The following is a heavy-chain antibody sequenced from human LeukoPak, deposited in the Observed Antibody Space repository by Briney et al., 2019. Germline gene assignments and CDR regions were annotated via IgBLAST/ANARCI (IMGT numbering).Heavy chain of an antibody. V-gene: IGHV3-53*01. J-gene: IGHJ4*02. CDR1: GFTVSSNY. Sequence: PGGSLRPSCAASGFTVSSNYMSWVRQAPGKGLEWVSVIYSGGSTYYADSVKGRFTISRDNSKNTLYLQMNSLRAEDTAVYYCARTLAAAGPFDYWGQGTLVTVSS. CDR2: IYSGGST. D-gene: IGHD6-13*01. CDR3: ARTLAAAGPFDY.